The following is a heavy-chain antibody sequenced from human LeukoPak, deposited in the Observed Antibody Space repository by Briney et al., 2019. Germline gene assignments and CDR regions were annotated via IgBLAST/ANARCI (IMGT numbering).Heavy chain of an antibody. CDR2: IYTSGST. J-gene: IGHJ5*02. V-gene: IGHV4-61*02. Sequence: PSETLSLTCTVSGGSISSGSYYWSWIRQPAGKGLEWIGRIYTSGSTNYNPSLKSRVTISVDTSKNQFSLKLSSVTAADTAVYYCARGGGLLWFGGRWFDPWGQGTLVTVSS. CDR1: GGSISSGSYY. CDR3: ARGGGLLWFGGRWFDP. D-gene: IGHD3-10*01.